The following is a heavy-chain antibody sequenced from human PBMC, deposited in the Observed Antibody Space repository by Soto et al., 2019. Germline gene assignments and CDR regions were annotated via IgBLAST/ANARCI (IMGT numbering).Heavy chain of an antibody. CDR2: FYSSGSI. V-gene: IGHV4-31*03. CDR3: ARMYSSGSGWFHP. Sequence: SETLSLTCFVSGYSITAGGYYWSWIRHHPGRGLEWIGSFYSSGSIIYNPSLRSRVSISGDTSSNQFSMSLTSVTAADTARYYCARMYSSGSGWFHPWGQGTLVTVSS. CDR1: GYSITAGGYY. J-gene: IGHJ5*02. D-gene: IGHD6-19*01.